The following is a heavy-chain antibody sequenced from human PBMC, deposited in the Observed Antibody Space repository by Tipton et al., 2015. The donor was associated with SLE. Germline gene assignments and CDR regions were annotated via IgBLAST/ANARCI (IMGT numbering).Heavy chain of an antibody. V-gene: IGHV1-2*02. CDR2: INPNSGGT. CDR3: VKGRNVVTPANFDF. D-gene: IGHD2-15*01. CDR1: GYTFTRND. J-gene: IGHJ4*02. Sequence: QSGPEVKKPGASVKVSCKASGYTFTRNDINWVRQATGQGLEWMGWINPNSGGTNYAQKFQGRVTMTRDTSITTAYMELSSLRSEDTALYFCVKGRNVVTPANFDFWGQGTLVTVSS.